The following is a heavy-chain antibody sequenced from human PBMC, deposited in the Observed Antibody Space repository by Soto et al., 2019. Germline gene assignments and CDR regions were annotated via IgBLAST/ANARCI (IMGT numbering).Heavy chain of an antibody. J-gene: IGHJ4*02. Sequence: WSLRLSCTASVFTFGDYAMSCFRQAPGKGLEWVGFIRSKAYGGTTEYAASVKGRFTISRDDSKSIAYLQMNSLKTEDTAVYYCTRVLERYSYGLAYWGQGTLVTVSS. CDR1: VFTFGDYA. CDR3: TRVLERYSYGLAY. V-gene: IGHV3-49*03. D-gene: IGHD5-18*01. CDR2: IRSKAYGGTT.